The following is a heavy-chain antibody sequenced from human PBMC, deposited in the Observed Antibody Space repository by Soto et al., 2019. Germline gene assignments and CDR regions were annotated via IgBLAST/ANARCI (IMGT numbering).Heavy chain of an antibody. V-gene: IGHV3-30-3*01. Sequence: SLRLSCAASGFTFSSYAMHWVRQAPGKGLEWVAVISYDGSNKYYADSVKGRFTISRDNSKNTLYLQMNSLRAEDTAVYYCAREVTAMALGYWGQGTLVTVSS. CDR3: AREVTAMALGY. CDR2: ISYDGSNK. D-gene: IGHD5-18*01. CDR1: GFTFSSYA. J-gene: IGHJ4*02.